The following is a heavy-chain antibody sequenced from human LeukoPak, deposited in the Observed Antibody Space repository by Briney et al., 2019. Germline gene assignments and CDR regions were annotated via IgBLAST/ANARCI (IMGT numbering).Heavy chain of an antibody. CDR1: GGSISSSSYY. V-gene: IGHV4-39*02. CDR3: ARDHRPQYYYYYMDV. Sequence: KPSETLSLTCTVSGGSISSSSYYWGWIRQPPGKGLEWIGSIYYSGSTYYNPSLKSRVTISVDTSKNQFPLKLSSVTAADTAVYYCARDHRPQYYYYYMDVWGKGTTVTVSS. D-gene: IGHD1-14*01. J-gene: IGHJ6*03. CDR2: IYYSGST.